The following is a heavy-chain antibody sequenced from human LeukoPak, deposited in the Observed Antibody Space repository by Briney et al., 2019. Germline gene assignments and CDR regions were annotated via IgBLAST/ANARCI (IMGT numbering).Heavy chain of an antibody. CDR3: AATYSSSALIGYGMDV. D-gene: IGHD6-13*01. J-gene: IGHJ6*02. Sequence: ASVKVSCKVSGYTLTELSMHWVRQAPGKGLEWMGGFDPEDGETIYAQKFQGRVTMTEDTSTDTAYMELSSLRSEDTAVYYCAATYSSSALIGYGMDVWGQGTAVTVSS. CDR2: FDPEDGET. CDR1: GYTLTELS. V-gene: IGHV1-24*01.